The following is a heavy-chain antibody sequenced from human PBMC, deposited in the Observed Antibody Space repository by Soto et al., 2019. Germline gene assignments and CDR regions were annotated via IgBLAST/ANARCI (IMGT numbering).Heavy chain of an antibody. Sequence: GGSVRLSCTASGFTFVDYAMSWGRQAPGKGLEWVGFIRSKAYGGTTEYAASVKGRFTISRDDSKSIAYLQMNSLKTEDTAVYYCTRVVDGSPSLDVWGQGTTVTVSS. CDR2: IRSKAYGGTT. J-gene: IGHJ6*02. CDR1: GFTFVDYA. CDR3: TRVVDGSPSLDV. D-gene: IGHD2-15*01. V-gene: IGHV3-49*04.